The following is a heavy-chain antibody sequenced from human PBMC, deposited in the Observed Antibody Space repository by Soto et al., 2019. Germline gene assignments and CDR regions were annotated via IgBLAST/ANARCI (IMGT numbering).Heavy chain of an antibody. Sequence: QVQLVQSGAEVKTPGSSVKVSCKASGGTFSSYSFNWVRQAPGQGLEWMGRLIPMFGTTDYAQRFQGRVTFTTDESTSTASMEVTNLTSEDTAVYYCARAVVFTCTRFYDMDVWGQGTTVTVSS. CDR3: ARAVVFTCTRFYDMDV. CDR2: LIPMFGTT. J-gene: IGHJ6*02. CDR1: GGTFSSYS. V-gene: IGHV1-69*18. D-gene: IGHD2-2*01.